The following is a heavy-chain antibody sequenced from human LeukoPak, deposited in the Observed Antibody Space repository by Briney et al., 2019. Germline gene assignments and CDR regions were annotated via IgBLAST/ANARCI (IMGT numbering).Heavy chain of an antibody. CDR3: ARVGQNSGSFFDY. D-gene: IGHD3-22*01. V-gene: IGHV3-74*01. CDR1: GFTFSISW. Sequence: GGSLRLSCAASGFTFSISWMHWVRQAPGKEPVWVSRINSDGTSASYADSVKGRFTISRDNAKDTLYLQMKSLRAEDTAVYHCARVGQNSGSFFDYWGQGTLVTVSS. J-gene: IGHJ4*02. CDR2: INSDGTSA.